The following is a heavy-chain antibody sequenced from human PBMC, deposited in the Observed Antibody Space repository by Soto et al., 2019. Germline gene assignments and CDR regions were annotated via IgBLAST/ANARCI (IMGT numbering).Heavy chain of an antibody. CDR1: CASISGRYYY. CDR2: VFYTGFT. V-gene: IGHV4-39*01. D-gene: IGHD1-20*01. Sequence: SETLSLTCAVSCASISGRYYYWAWLRQSPGKGPEWIGSVFYTGFTSYNPSLESRVSVSVDTSKSQFSLKLSAVTAADTAVYYCATSQKGYNWNYFDHWGRGALVTVSS. CDR3: ATSQKGYNWNYFDH. J-gene: IGHJ4*02.